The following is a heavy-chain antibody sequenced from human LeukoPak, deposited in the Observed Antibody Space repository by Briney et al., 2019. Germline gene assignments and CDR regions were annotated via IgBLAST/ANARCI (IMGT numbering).Heavy chain of an antibody. V-gene: IGHV3-11*01. CDR2: ISSGGTIT. D-gene: IGHD3-10*01. CDR1: GFTFSDYY. J-gene: IGHJ6*02. Sequence: GGSLRLSCAASGFTFSDYYMSWIRQAPGKGLEWLSCISSGGTITFYADSVKGRFTISRDNDKNSLHLQMSSLRADDTAVYYCARAPSYGLTDYNMDVWGQGTTVTVSS. CDR3: ARAPSYGLTDYNMDV.